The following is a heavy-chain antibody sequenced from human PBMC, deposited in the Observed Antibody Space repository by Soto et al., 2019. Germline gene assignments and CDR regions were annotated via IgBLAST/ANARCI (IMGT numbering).Heavy chain of an antibody. V-gene: IGHV4-39*01. CDR3: ARLDQPRSGWLESMDV. CDR2: IYYSGST. J-gene: IGHJ6*02. CDR1: GASISSSRYY. D-gene: IGHD6-19*01. Sequence: SETLSLTCTVSGASISSSRYYWGWIRQPPGKGLEWIGSIYYSGSTYYNPSLKSRVTISVDTSKNQFSLKLSSVTAADTAVYYCARLDQPRSGWLESMDVWGQGTTVTVSS.